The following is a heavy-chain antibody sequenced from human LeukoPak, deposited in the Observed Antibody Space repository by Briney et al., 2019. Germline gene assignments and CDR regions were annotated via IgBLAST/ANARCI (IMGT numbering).Heavy chain of an antibody. V-gene: IGHV4-59*01. CDR3: ATLRFLEWLPEYFQY. CDR2: IYYSGST. CDR1: GGFISSYS. Sequence: SETLSLTCTVSGGFISSYSWSWIRQPPGQVLEGIGYIYYSGSTNYNPSLKSRVTISVDTSKNQFSLKLSSVTAADTAVYYCATLRFLEWLPEYFQYWGQGTLVTVSS. J-gene: IGHJ1*01. D-gene: IGHD3-3*01.